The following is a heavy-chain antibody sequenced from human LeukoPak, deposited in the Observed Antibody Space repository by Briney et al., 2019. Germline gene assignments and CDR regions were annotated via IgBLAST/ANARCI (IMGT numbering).Heavy chain of an antibody. CDR2: ISSSSSYI. J-gene: IGHJ5*02. CDR1: GFTFSSYS. Sequence: GGSLRLSCAASGFTFSSYSMNWVRQAPGKGREWVSSISSSSSYIFYADSVKGRFTISRDNAKNSLYLQMNSLRAEDTAVYYCARVVSPRREALGPWGQGTLVTVSS. CDR3: ARVVSPRREALGP. V-gene: IGHV3-21*01. D-gene: IGHD7-27*01.